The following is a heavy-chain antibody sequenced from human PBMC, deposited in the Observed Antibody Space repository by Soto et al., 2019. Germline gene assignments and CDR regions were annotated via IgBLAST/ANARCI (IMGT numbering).Heavy chain of an antibody. CDR3: ARESGGHRDPPFDY. J-gene: IGHJ4*02. CDR1: GGSISSGGYY. D-gene: IGHD1-1*01. V-gene: IGHV4-31*03. CDR2: IYYSGST. Sequence: NPSETLSLTCTVSGGSISSGGYYWSWIRQHPGKGLEWIGYIYYSGSTYYNPSLKSRVTISVDTSKNQFSLKLSSVTAADTAVYYCARESGGHRDPPFDYWGQGTLVTVSS.